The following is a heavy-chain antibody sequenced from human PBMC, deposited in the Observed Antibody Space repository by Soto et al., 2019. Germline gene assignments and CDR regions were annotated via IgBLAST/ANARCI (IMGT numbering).Heavy chain of an antibody. J-gene: IGHJ6*02. CDR1: GGTFSSYA. D-gene: IGHD3-10*01. CDR3: ARARITMVRGVTSYYYYGMDV. Sequence: QVQLVQSGAEVKKPGSSVKVSCKASGGTFSSYAISWVRQAPGQGLEWMGGIIPIFGTANYAQKFQGRVTITADESTSTAYMELSSMRSEDTAVYYCARARITMVRGVTSYYYYGMDVWGQGSTVTVSS. CDR2: IIPIFGTA. V-gene: IGHV1-69*01.